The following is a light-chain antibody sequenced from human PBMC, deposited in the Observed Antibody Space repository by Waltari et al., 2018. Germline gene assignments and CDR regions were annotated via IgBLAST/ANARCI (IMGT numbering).Light chain of an antibody. CDR3: AVWDSYTVL. CDR1: NIGSKD. Sequence: SYELTQPLSVSVALGQTATITCGGTNIGSKDVQWYQKKAGQAPVLVMYRDSNRPSGIPERFSGSNSWITATLTISRTQAGDDADDYCAVWDSYTVLFRGGTKLTVL. CDR2: RDS. J-gene: IGLJ2*01. V-gene: IGLV3-9*01.